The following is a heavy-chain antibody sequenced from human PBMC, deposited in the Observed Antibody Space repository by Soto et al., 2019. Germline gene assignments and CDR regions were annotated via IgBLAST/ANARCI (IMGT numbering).Heavy chain of an antibody. V-gene: IGHV3-53*02. CDR1: GFTVSDNY. CDR2: IYSGGST. J-gene: IGHJ4*02. CDR3: AKPLLVDEMELDY. Sequence: EVQLVETGGGLIQPGGSLRLSCAASGFTVSDNYMNWVRQAPGKGLEWVSVIYSGGSTYYADSVKGRFTISRDNSKNTLYLQMNSLRAEDTAVYYCAKPLLVDEMELDYWGQGTLVTVSS. D-gene: IGHD2-21*01.